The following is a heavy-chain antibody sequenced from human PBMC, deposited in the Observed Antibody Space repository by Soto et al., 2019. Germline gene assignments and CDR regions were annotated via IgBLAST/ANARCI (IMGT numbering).Heavy chain of an antibody. J-gene: IGHJ4*02. V-gene: IGHV3-30*03. Sequence: QVHLVESGGGVVQPGRSLRLSCAASGFTFSSSGMHWVRQAPGKGLEWVAVISYDGTNKYYADSVKGRFAISRDNSKDTLYLQMDSLRAEDTAVYYCAIRYTSGWYYFDDWGQGTLVTVSS. D-gene: IGHD6-19*01. CDR3: AIRYTSGWYYFDD. CDR1: GFTFSSSG. CDR2: ISYDGTNK.